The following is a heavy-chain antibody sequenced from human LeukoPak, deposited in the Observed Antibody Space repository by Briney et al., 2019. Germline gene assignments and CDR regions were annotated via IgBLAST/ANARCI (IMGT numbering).Heavy chain of an antibody. CDR2: ISSSSSYI. D-gene: IGHD6-19*01. CDR3: ARDPSSGWFDY. Sequence: GGSLRLSCAASGSTFSSYSMNWVRQAPGKGLEWVSSISSSSSYIYYADSVKGRFTISRDNAKNSLYLQMNSLRAEDTAVYYCARDPSSGWFDYWGQGTLVTVSS. J-gene: IGHJ4*02. V-gene: IGHV3-21*01. CDR1: GSTFSSYS.